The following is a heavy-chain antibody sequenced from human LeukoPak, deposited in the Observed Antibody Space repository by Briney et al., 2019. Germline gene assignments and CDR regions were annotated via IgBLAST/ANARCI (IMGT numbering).Heavy chain of an antibody. D-gene: IGHD3-3*01. J-gene: IGHJ6*02. Sequence: PGRSLRLSCAASGFTFSSYAMHWVRQAPGKGLEWAAVISYDGSNKYYADSVKGRFTISRDNSKNTLYLQMNSLRAEDTAVYYCARDHYDFWSGYYTGGYYYGMDVWGQGTTVTVSS. CDR3: ARDHYDFWSGYYTGGYYYGMDV. CDR1: GFTFSSYA. V-gene: IGHV3-30*04. CDR2: ISYDGSNK.